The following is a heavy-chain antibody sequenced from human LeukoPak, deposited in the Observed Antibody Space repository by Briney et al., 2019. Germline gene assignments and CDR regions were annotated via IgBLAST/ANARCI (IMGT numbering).Heavy chain of an antibody. V-gene: IGHV3-33*01. D-gene: IGHD6-13*01. Sequence: GGSLRLSCAASGCSFSNYGMHWVRLAPGKGLEWVAVIWADGSNRYYGDSVKGRFTISRDNSKNTLYLQMNSLRVEDTAVYYCVRDGAAPGWDYDYWGQGILVTVSS. CDR3: VRDGAAPGWDYDY. CDR2: IWADGSNR. CDR1: GCSFSNYG. J-gene: IGHJ4*02.